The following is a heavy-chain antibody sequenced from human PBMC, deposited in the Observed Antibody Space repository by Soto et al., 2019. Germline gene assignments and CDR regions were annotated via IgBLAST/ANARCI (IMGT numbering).Heavy chain of an antibody. CDR3: ARSQGSSTSVEISYYYYYGMDV. V-gene: IGHV1-69*01. Sequence: QVQLVQSGAEVKKPGSSVKVSCKASGGTFSSYAISWVRQAPGQGLEWMGGIIPISGTANYAQKFQGRVTLTADESTSTAYMQLSSLRSEATAVHHCARSQGSSTSVEISYYYYYGMDVWGHGTTVTVSS. CDR2: IIPISGTA. J-gene: IGHJ6*02. D-gene: IGHD2-2*01. CDR1: GGTFSSYA.